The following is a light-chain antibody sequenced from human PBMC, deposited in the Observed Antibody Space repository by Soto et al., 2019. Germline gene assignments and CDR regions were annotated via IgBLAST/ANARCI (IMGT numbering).Light chain of an antibody. J-gene: IGKJ4*01. CDR3: QQYGDSPLT. CDR1: QSINNK. CDR2: GAS. V-gene: IGKV3-20*01. Sequence: EIVMTQSPATLSVSPGERVTLSCRASQSINNKVAWYQQKPGQTPRLLIYGASSRATGIPDRFSGSGSGTDFTLTISRLEPEDFAVYHCQQYGDSPLTFGGGTKVDIK.